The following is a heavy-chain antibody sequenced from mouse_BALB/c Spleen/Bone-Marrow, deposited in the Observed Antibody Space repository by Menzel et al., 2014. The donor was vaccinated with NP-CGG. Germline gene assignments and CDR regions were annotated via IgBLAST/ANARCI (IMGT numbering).Heavy chain of an antibody. V-gene: IGHV14-3*02. Sequence: VQLKDSGAELVKPGASVKLSCTASGFNIRDTYMQWVKQRPEQGLEWIGRIDPANVNTKYDPKFQGKATITADTSSNTAYLHLSSLTSEDTAVYCCARGKGIYSGFADWGQGTLVTVSA. J-gene: IGHJ3*01. CDR3: ARGKGIYSGFAD. D-gene: IGHD3-2*02. CDR1: GFNIRDTY. CDR2: IDPANVNT.